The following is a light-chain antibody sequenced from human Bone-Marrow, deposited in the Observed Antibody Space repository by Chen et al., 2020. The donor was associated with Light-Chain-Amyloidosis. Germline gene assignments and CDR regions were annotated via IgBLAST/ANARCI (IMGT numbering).Light chain of an antibody. V-gene: IGLV3-25*03. Sequence: SYELTQPPSVSVFPGQTARITCSGDDLPTKYAYWYQQKPGQAPVLVIHRDTERPSGLSDRFSGSSSGTTATLTSSGVQAEDEADYHCQSADSSGTYEVIFGGGTKLTVL. J-gene: IGLJ2*01. CDR3: QSADSSGTYEVI. CDR1: DLPTKY. CDR2: RDT.